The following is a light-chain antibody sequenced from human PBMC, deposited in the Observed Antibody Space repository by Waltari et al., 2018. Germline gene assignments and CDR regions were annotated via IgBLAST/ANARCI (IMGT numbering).Light chain of an antibody. CDR2: KAS. V-gene: IGKV1-5*03. CDR3: QQYNTYWT. CDR1: QNINSW. J-gene: IGKJ1*01. Sequence: SQLTQSPSTLSAAVVARVTITCRASQNINSWLAWYQQKPGKASTLLIYKASSLESGVPSRISGSGSGTEFSLTISGLQPDDSATYCCQQYNTYWTFGQGTKVEIK.